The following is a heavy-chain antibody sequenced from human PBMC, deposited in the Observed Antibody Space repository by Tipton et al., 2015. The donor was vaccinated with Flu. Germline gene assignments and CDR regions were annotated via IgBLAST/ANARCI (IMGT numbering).Heavy chain of an antibody. J-gene: IGHJ4*02. Sequence: TLSLTCAVYGGSFSGYYWSWIRQPPGKGLEWIGEINHSGSTNYNPSLKSRVTISVDTSKNQFSLKLSSVTAADTAVYYCARGSSIAARDFDYWGQGTLVTVSS. V-gene: IGHV4-34*01. CDR3: ARGSSIAARDFDY. CDR1: GGSFSGYY. CDR2: INHSGST. D-gene: IGHD6-6*01.